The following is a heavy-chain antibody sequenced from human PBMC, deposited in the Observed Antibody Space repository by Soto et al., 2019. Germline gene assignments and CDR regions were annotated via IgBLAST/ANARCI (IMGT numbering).Heavy chain of an antibody. V-gene: IGHV2-5*01. CDR2: IYWHDDK. D-gene: IGHD3-9*01. CDR1: GFSLSNTGMT. Sequence: SGPTLVNPTQTLTLTCTFSGFSLSNTGMTVGWNRQPPGKALEWLALIYWHDDKRYNPSLKNRLTIAKYTSKNQLVLTLTNVGPVDTATYYCARSRFEILTGPFDSWGQGTLVTVSS. CDR3: ARSRFEILTGPFDS. J-gene: IGHJ5*01.